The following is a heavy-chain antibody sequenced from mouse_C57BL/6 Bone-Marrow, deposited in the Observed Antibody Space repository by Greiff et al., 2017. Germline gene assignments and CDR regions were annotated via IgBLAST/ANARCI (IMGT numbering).Heavy chain of an antibody. V-gene: IGHV5-6*01. CDR2: ISSGGSYT. CDR3: ARHLQPVVALAMDY. D-gene: IGHD1-1*01. CDR1: GFTFSSYG. J-gene: IGHJ4*01. Sequence: EVQRVESGGDLVKPGGSLKLSCAASGFTFSSYGMSWVRQTPDQRLEWVATISSGGSYTYYPDSVKGRFTISRGNAKNTLYLQMSSLKSEDTAMYYDARHLQPVVALAMDYWGQGTSVTVSS.